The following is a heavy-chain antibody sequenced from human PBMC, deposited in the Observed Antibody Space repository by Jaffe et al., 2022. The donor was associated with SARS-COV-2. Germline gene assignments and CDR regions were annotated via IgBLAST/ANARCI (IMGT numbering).Heavy chain of an antibody. Sequence: QVQLQESGPGLVKPSQTLSLTCTVSGGSISSGSYYWSWIRQPAGKGLEWIGRIYTSGSTNYNPSLKSRVTISVDTSKNQFSLKLSSVTAADTAVYYCARQRRYCSGGSCTQDVWGQGTTVTVSS. V-gene: IGHV4-61*02. J-gene: IGHJ6*02. CDR1: GGSISSGSYY. CDR2: IYTSGST. CDR3: ARQRRYCSGGSCTQDV. D-gene: IGHD2-15*01.